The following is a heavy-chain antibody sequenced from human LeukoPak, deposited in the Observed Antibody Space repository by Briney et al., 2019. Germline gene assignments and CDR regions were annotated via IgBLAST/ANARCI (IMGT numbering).Heavy chain of an antibody. CDR2: INPNSGGT. CDR3: ARDRNIAVAGRTRKYFQH. Sequence: ASVKVSCKASGYTFTGYYMRWVRQAPGQGLEWMGWINPNSGGTNYAQKFQGRVTMTRDTSISTAYMELSRLRSDDTAVYYCARDRNIAVAGRTRKYFQHWGQGTLVTVSS. V-gene: IGHV1-2*02. J-gene: IGHJ1*01. D-gene: IGHD6-19*01. CDR1: GYTFTGYY.